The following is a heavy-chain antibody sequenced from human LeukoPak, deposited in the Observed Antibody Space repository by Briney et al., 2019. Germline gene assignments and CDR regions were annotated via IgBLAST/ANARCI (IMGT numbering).Heavy chain of an antibody. CDR3: ARVRPELTNWFDP. CDR1: GYTFTSYY. V-gene: IGHV1-46*01. Sequence: GASVKVSCKASGYTFTSYYMHWVRQAPGQGLEWMGIINPSGGSTSYAQKFQGRVTMTRDMSTSTVYMELSSLRSEDAAVYYCARVRPELTNWFDPWGQGTLVTVSS. D-gene: IGHD1-26*01. J-gene: IGHJ5*02. CDR2: INPSGGST.